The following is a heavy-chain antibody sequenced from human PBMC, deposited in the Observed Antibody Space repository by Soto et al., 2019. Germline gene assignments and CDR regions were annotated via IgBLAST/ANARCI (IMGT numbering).Heavy chain of an antibody. J-gene: IGHJ3*02. CDR3: ARRSSGWYDALDI. CDR1: GFTFSSYG. Sequence: SCAASGFTFSSYGMHWVRQAPGKGLEWVAVIWYDGSNKYYADSVKGRFTISRDNSKNTLYLQMNSLRAEDTAVYYCARRSSGWYDALDIWGQGTMVTVSS. CDR2: IWYDGSNK. D-gene: IGHD6-19*01. V-gene: IGHV3-33*01.